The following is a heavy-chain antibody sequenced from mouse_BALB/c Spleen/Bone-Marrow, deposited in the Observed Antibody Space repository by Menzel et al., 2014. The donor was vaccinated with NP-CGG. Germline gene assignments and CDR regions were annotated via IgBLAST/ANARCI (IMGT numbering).Heavy chain of an antibody. CDR1: GFSLTSYG. Sequence: QVQLKESGPGLVAPSQSLSITCTVSGFSLTSYGVHWVRQPPGKGLEWLGVIWAGGSTNYNPALMSRLNISKDNSKSQVFLKMNSLQTDDTAMYYCAGFYGSPLYWYFDVWGAGTTVTVSS. CDR2: IWAGGST. V-gene: IGHV2-9*02. D-gene: IGHD1-1*01. J-gene: IGHJ1*01. CDR3: AGFYGSPLYWYFDV.